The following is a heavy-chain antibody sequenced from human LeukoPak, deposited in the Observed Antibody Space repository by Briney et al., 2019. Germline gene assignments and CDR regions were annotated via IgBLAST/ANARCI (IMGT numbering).Heavy chain of an antibody. D-gene: IGHD1-26*01. CDR2: IYYSGST. J-gene: IGHJ4*02. CDR3: ARGWWDLGEIPF. CDR1: GGSLSSYY. V-gene: IGHV4-59*12. Sequence: SETLSLTCTVSGGSLSSYYWSWIRQPPGKGLEWIGSIYYSGSTYYNPSLKSRVTISVDTSKNQFSLKLSSVTAADTAVYYCARGWWDLGEIPFWGQGTLVIVSS.